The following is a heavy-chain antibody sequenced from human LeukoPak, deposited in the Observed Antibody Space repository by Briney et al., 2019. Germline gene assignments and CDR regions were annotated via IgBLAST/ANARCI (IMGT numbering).Heavy chain of an antibody. V-gene: IGHV4-59*01. CDR1: GGSMSSYY. D-gene: IGHD3-10*01. CDR3: ARVKGSGTYYSFDY. Sequence: SETLSLTCTVSGGSMSSYYWSWIRQPPGKGLEWIGNIYYSGSTNYSPSLKSRVTISVDTSKNQFSLKLNSVTAADTAVYYCARVKGSGTYYSFDYWGQGTLVTVSS. CDR2: IYYSGST. J-gene: IGHJ4*02.